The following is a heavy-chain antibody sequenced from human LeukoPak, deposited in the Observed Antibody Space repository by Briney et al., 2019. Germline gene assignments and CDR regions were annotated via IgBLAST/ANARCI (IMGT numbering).Heavy chain of an antibody. V-gene: IGHV3-33*06. CDR3: AKEEDSSGSVFDY. J-gene: IGHJ4*02. CDR2: IWYDGSNK. D-gene: IGHD3-22*01. CDR1: GFTFSSYG. Sequence: PGRSLRLSCAVSGFTFSSYGMHWVRQAPGKGLEWVAVIWYDGSNKYYADSVKGRFTISRDNSKNTLYLQMNSLRAEDTAVYYCAKEEDSSGSVFDYWGQGTLVTVSS.